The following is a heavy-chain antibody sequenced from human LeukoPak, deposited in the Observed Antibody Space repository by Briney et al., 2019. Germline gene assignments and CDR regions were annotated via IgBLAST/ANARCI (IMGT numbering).Heavy chain of an antibody. CDR1: GYTFTKYA. CDR2: ITADDGDT. J-gene: IGHJ3*02. CDR3: ATDRLWVVAAGTPLGAFDI. D-gene: IGHD6-13*01. V-gene: IGHV1-3*03. Sequence: ASVKVSCKASGYTFTKYAIHWVRQAPGHRLEWMGWITADDGDTKYSEDLQGRVTITSDTSASTAYMELSSLTSEDTAVYYCATDRLWVVAAGTPLGAFDIWGQGTMVTVSS.